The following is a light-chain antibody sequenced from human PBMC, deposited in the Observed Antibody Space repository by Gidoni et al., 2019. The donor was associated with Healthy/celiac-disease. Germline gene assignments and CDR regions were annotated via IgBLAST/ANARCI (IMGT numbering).Light chain of an antibody. CDR3: QQYYSTPLT. J-gene: IGKJ4*01. V-gene: IGKV4-1*01. CDR2: WAS. CDR1: QSVLYSSNNKNY. Sequence: DIVINQSTDSLAVSLGERATINCKSSQSVLYSSNNKNYLAWYQQKPGQPPKLLIYWASTRESGVPDRFSGSGSGTDFTLTISSLQAEDVAVYYCQQYYSTPLTFGGGTKVEIK.